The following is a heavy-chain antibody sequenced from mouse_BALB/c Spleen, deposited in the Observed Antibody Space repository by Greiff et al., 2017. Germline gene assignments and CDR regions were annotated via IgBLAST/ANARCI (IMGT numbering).Heavy chain of an antibody. J-gene: IGHJ4*01. CDR1: GFNIKDTY. CDR3: ARWGLRRAMDY. Sequence: VQLQQSGAELVKPGASVKLSCTASGFNIKDTYMHWVKQRPEQGLEWIGRIDPANGNTKYDPKFQGKATITADTSSNTAYLQLSSLTSEDTAVYYCARWGLRRAMDYWGQGTSVTVSS. D-gene: IGHD2-2*01. V-gene: IGHV14-3*02. CDR2: IDPANGNT.